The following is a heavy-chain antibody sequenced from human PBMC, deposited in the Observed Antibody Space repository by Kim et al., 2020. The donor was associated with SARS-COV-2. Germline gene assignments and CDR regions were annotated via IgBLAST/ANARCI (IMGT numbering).Heavy chain of an antibody. CDR3: AGFQQWPKR. J-gene: IGHJ4*02. D-gene: IGHD6-19*01. CDR1: GGSISSYY. V-gene: IGHV4-59*08. Sequence: SETLSLTCTVSGGSISSYYWSWIRQPPGKGLEWIGYIYYSGSTNYNPSLKSRVTISVDTSKNQFSLKLSSVTAADTAVYYCAGFQQWPKRWGQGTLVTVS. CDR2: IYYSGST.